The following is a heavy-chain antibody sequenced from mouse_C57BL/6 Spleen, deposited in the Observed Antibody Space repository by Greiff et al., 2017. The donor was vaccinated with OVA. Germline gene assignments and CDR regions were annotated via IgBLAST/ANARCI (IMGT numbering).Heavy chain of an antibody. V-gene: IGHV2-2*02. D-gene: IGHD2-4*01. CDR1: GFSLTSYG. J-gene: IGHJ3*01. Sequence: QVHVKQSGPGLVQPSQSLSITCTVSGFSLTSYGVHWVRQSPGKGLEWLGVIWSGGSTDYNAAFISRLSIRKDNSKCQVFFKMNRLQANDAAIYYYSRRRHDNEVAWFAYWGQGTLVTVSA. CDR3: SRRRHDNEVAWFAY. CDR2: IWSGGST.